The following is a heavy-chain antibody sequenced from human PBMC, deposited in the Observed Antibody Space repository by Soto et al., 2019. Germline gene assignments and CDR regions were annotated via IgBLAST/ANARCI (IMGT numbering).Heavy chain of an antibody. CDR1: GYTFTGYY. CDR3: ARGDYYYYYYGMDL. D-gene: IGHD4-17*01. CDR2: INPNSGGT. Sequence: SVKVSCKASGYTFTGYYMHWVRQAPGQGLEWMGWINPNSGGTNYAQKFQGRVTMTRDTSISTAYMELSRLRSDDTAVYYCARGDYYYYYYGMDLWGQGTTVTVSS. J-gene: IGHJ6*02. V-gene: IGHV1-2*02.